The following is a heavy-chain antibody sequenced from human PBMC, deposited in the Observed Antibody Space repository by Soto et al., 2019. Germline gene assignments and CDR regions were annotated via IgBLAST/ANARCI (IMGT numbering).Heavy chain of an antibody. J-gene: IGHJ4*02. CDR1: GFTFSSYG. V-gene: IGHV3-33*01. D-gene: IGHD3-3*01. Sequence: QVQLVESGGGVVQPGRSLRLSCAASGFTFSSYGMHWVRQAPGKGLEWVAVIWYDGSNKYYADSVKGRFTISRDNSKKPLYLQMNSLRAEDTAVYYCARGELYYDFWSGYADYWGQGTLVTVSS. CDR2: IWYDGSNK. CDR3: ARGELYYDFWSGYADY.